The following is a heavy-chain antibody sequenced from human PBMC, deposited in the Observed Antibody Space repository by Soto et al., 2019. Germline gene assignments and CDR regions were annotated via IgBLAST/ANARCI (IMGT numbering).Heavy chain of an antibody. Sequence: QVQLVESGGGVVQPGRSLRLSCAASGFTFSSYAMHWVRQAPGKGLEWVAVISYDGSNKYYADSVKGRFTISRDNSKNTLYLQMNSLRAEDTAVYYCARDDYGDAFDIWGQGTMVTVSS. J-gene: IGHJ3*02. CDR3: ARDDYGDAFDI. D-gene: IGHD4-17*01. CDR1: GFTFSSYA. V-gene: IGHV3-30-3*01. CDR2: ISYDGSNK.